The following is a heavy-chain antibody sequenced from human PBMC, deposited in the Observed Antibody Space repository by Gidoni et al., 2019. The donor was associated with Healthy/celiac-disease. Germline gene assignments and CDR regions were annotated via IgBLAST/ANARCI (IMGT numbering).Heavy chain of an antibody. J-gene: IGHJ5*02. CDR1: GYPLTELS. CDR3: ATRAGVAARRNWFDP. V-gene: IGHV1-24*01. Sequence: QVQLVQSGAEVKKPGASVKVSCKVSGYPLTELSMHWGRQAPGKGLEWMGGFDPEDGETIYAQKFQGRVTMTEDTSTDTAYMELSSLRSEDTAVYYCATRAGVAARRNWFDPWGQGTLVTVSS. CDR2: FDPEDGET. D-gene: IGHD6-6*01.